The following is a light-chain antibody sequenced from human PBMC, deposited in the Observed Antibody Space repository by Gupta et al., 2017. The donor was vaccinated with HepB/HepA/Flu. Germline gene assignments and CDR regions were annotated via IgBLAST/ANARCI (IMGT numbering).Light chain of an antibody. Sequence: EIVLTQSPGALSLSPGERATLSCRASQSVSRSNLAWYQQKPGQAPRLLIYGASSRATGIPDRFSGSGSGTEFTLTISRLEPEDFAVYYCQHEGSSPITFGRGTKVDIK. J-gene: IGKJ4*01. V-gene: IGKV3-20*01. CDR1: QSVSRSN. CDR2: GAS. CDR3: QHEGSSPIT.